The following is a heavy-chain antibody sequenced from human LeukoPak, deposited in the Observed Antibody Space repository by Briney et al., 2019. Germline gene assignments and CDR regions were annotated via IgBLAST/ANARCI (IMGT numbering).Heavy chain of an antibody. Sequence: GGSLRLSCSASGFTFTDYWTSWVRQAPGGGLEWVANIDQAGTGKYYLDSLKGRFSISRDNTRNSLFLQMHSLRADDTAVYYCARDRRSSAGSDFWGQGTRVTVSS. CDR1: GFTFTDYW. D-gene: IGHD6-25*01. J-gene: IGHJ4*02. V-gene: IGHV3-7*01. CDR3: ARDRRSSAGSDF. CDR2: IDQAGTGK.